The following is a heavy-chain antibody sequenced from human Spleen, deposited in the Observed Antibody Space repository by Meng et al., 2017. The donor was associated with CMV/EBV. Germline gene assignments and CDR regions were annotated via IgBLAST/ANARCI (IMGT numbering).Heavy chain of an antibody. CDR2: INPNSGDT. CDR1: GNPFTGSY. D-gene: IGHD1-26*01. J-gene: IGHJ4*02. Sequence: SCKASGNPFTGSYMHWVRQAPGQGLEWMGWINPNSGDTYYAQKYQGRVTVTGDTSINTAYMELRRLKSDDTAVYFCARGLNSGTSHYWGQGTMVTVSS. CDR3: ARGLNSGTSHY. V-gene: IGHV1-2*02.